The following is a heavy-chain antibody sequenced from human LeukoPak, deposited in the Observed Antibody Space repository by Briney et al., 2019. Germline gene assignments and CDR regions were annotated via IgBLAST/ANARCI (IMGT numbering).Heavy chain of an antibody. Sequence: GGSLRLSCAASGFTFSSYGMSWVRQAPGKGLEWVSAISGSGGSTYYADSVKGRFTISRDNSKDTLYLQMNSLRAEDTAVYYCAKIARRATIRDYFDYWGQGTLVTVSS. V-gene: IGHV3-23*01. CDR1: GFTFSSYG. D-gene: IGHD5-24*01. J-gene: IGHJ4*02. CDR3: AKIARRATIRDYFDY. CDR2: ISGSGGST.